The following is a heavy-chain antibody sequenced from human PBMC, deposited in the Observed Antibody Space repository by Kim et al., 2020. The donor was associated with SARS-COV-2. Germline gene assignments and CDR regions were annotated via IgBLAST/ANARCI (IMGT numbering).Heavy chain of an antibody. Sequence: YSQKFQGRVTITREPSASTAYMELSSLRSEDTAVYYCARVRVSGPLGIDYWGQGTLVTVSS. D-gene: IGHD3-10*01. CDR3: ARVRVSGPLGIDY. J-gene: IGHJ4*02. V-gene: IGHV1-3*01.